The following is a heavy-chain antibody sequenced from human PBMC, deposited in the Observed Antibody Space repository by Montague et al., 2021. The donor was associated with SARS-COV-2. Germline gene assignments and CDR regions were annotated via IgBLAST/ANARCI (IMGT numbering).Heavy chain of an antibody. J-gene: IGHJ5*02. Sequence: SETLSLTCAVYTDSFSGYYWSWIRQSPGKGLEWIGEITHSGSTTHNPSLQSRVTISVDKSTKQVSLKLRSLTAADTAVYYCARGADYEFWRGVLGYKWFGPWGQGTPVIVSS. CDR2: ITHSGST. D-gene: IGHD3-3*01. CDR1: TDSFSGYY. V-gene: IGHV4-34*01. CDR3: ARGADYEFWRGVLGYKWFGP.